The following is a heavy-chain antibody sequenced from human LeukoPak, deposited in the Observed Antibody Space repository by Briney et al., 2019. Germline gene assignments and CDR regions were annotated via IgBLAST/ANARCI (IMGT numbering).Heavy chain of an antibody. CDR3: ARQGSEYYYDSSGYYISQIDY. D-gene: IGHD3-22*01. J-gene: IGHJ4*02. V-gene: IGHV4-39*01. CDR1: GGSISSSSYY. CDR2: IYYSGST. Sequence: SSETLSLTCTVSGGSISSSSYYWGWIRQPPGKGLEWIGSIYYSGSTYYNPSLKSRVTISVDTSKNQFSLKLSSVTAADTAVYYCARQGSEYYYDSSGYYISQIDYWGQGTLVTVSS.